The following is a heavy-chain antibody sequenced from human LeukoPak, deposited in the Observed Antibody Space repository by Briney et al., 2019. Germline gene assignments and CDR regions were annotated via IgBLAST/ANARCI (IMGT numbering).Heavy chain of an antibody. Sequence: GASVKVSCKASGYTFTSYGISWVRQAPGQGLEWIGWISAYNGNTNYAQKLQGRVTMTTDTSTSIAYMELRSLRSDDTAVYYCARGEGGCSSTSCFLPDDYWGQGTLVTVSS. CDR3: ARGEGGCSSTSCFLPDDY. J-gene: IGHJ4*02. CDR2: ISAYNGNT. D-gene: IGHD2-2*01. CDR1: GYTFTSYG. V-gene: IGHV1-18*01.